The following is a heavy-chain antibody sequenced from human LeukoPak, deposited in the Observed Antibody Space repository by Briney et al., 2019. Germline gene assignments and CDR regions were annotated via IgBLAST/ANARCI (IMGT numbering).Heavy chain of an antibody. J-gene: IGHJ6*02. Sequence: GGSLRLSCAASGFTFSSYAMNWVRQAPGKGLEWVSGISGSGGSTYYADSVKGRFTISRDNSKNTLYLQMNSLRAEDTAVYYCAKSPPSGSGSYPYLGTDVWGQGTTVTVSS. D-gene: IGHD3-10*01. CDR3: AKSPPSGSGSYPYLGTDV. CDR2: ISGSGGST. V-gene: IGHV3-23*01. CDR1: GFTFSSYA.